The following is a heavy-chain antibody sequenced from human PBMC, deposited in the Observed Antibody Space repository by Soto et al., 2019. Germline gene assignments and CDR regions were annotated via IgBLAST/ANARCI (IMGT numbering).Heavy chain of an antibody. CDR2: IYRTGST. J-gene: IGHJ4*02. D-gene: IGHD1-26*01. V-gene: IGHV4-4*02. CDR3: ASRDPGASVDY. CDR1: GGSFTSNNW. Sequence: PSETLSLTCAVSGGSFTSNNWWTWVRQPPGQRLEWIGEIYRTGSTNYNPTLTSRVTISLDKSENQFSLTVTSLTAADTAVYYCASRDPGASVDYWGQGTLVTVSS.